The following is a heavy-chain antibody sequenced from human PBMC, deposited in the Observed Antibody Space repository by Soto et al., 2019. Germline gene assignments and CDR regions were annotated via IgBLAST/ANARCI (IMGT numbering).Heavy chain of an antibody. D-gene: IGHD3-22*01. CDR3: AKDRGGYYDSSGSSEWFDP. J-gene: IGHJ5*02. CDR2: ISGSGGST. V-gene: IGHV3-23*01. CDR1: GFTFSSYA. Sequence: GGSLSLSCAASGFTFSSYAMSWVRQAPGKGLEWVSAISGSGGSTYYADSVKGRFTISRDNSKNTLYLQMNSLRAEDTAVYYCAKDRGGYYDSSGSSEWFDPWGQGTLVTVSS.